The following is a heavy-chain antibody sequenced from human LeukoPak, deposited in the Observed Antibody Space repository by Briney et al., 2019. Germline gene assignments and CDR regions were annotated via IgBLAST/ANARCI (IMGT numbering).Heavy chain of an antibody. Sequence: SVTVSCKASGGTFSSYAISWVRQAPGQGLEWMGRIIPILGIANYAQKFQGRVTITADKSTSTAYMELSSLRSEDTAVYYCASSSGGDGYNHGGLLDYWGQGTLVTVSS. CDR3: ASSSGGDGYNHGGLLDY. CDR2: IIPILGIA. V-gene: IGHV1-69*04. D-gene: IGHD5-12*01. CDR1: GGTFSSYA. J-gene: IGHJ4*02.